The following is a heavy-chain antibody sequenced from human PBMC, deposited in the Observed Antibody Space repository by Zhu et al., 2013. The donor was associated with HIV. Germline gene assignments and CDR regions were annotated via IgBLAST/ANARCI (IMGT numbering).Heavy chain of an antibody. D-gene: IGHD6-13*01. Sequence: EVQLVESGGGLVQPGGSLRLSCAASGFTFSSYAMSWVRQAPEKGLEWVSATSGSGGSTYYADSLKGRFTISRDNSKNTLYLQMNSLRAEDTAVYYCANVVATAGTFHYFDSWGQGTLVTVSS. CDR3: ANVVATAGTFHYFDS. V-gene: IGHV3-23*04. CDR2: TSGSGGST. J-gene: IGHJ4*02. CDR1: GFTFSSYA.